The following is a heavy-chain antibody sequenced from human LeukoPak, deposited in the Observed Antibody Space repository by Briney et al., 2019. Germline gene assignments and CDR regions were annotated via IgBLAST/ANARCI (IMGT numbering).Heavy chain of an antibody. CDR1: GGSIGSYY. V-gene: IGHV4-4*07. J-gene: IGHJ2*01. D-gene: IGHD3-3*01. CDR3: ARDLGYYDFWSGYYTGSGTNWYFDL. Sequence: SETLSLTCTVSGGSIGSYYWSWIRQPAGKGLEWIGRIYTSGSTNYNPSLKSRVTISVDKSKNQFSLKLSSVTAADTAVYYCARDLGYYDFWSGYYTGSGTNWYFDLWGRGTLVTVSS. CDR2: IYTSGST.